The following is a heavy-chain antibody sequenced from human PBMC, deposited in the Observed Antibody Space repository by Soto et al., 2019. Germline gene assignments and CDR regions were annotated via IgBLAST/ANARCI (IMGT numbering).Heavy chain of an antibody. V-gene: IGHV3-53*01. J-gene: IGHJ4*02. CDR3: ARAREPEYSSAISFDF. D-gene: IGHD5-18*01. Sequence: GSLRLSCAASGLTVSSSYMSWVRQAPGKGLQWVSVIYSAGSTYYATSVKGRFTISRDISTNMVYLQMSSLTDEDTAVYYCARAREPEYSSAISFDFWGQGALVTVSS. CDR2: IYSAGST. CDR1: GLTVSSSY.